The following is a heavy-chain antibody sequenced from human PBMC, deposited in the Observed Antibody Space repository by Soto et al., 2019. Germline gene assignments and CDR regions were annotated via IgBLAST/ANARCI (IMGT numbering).Heavy chain of an antibody. CDR2: IYTSGST. D-gene: IGHD6-19*01. V-gene: IGHV4-61*05. CDR1: GGSISSSSYY. CDR3: ASSSGWDYHFDY. J-gene: IGHJ4*02. Sequence: SETLSLTCTVSGGSISSSSYYWGGIRQPPGKGLEWIGRIYTSGSTNYNPSLKSRVTMSVDTSKNQFSLKLSSVTAADTAVYYCASSSGWDYHFDYWGQGTLVTVSS.